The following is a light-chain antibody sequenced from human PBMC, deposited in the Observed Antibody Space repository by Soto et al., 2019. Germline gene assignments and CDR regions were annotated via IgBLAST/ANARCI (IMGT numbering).Light chain of an antibody. Sequence: DIQMTQSPSSVSASVGDRVTITCRASQGISSWLGWYQQKPGKAPTLLIYAASSLQSGVPSRFSGSGSVTDFTPTISSLQPQEFAPYYCQQANSFPLFPFRPGTKVDI. J-gene: IGKJ3*01. CDR2: AAS. V-gene: IGKV1-12*01. CDR1: QGISSW. CDR3: QQANSFPLFP.